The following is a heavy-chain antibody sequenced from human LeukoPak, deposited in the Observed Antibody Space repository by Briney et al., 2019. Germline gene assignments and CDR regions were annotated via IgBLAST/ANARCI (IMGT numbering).Heavy chain of an antibody. CDR2: ISGSGGST. V-gene: IGHV3-23*01. CDR1: GFTFSSYA. D-gene: IGHD6-19*01. J-gene: IGHJ4*02. Sequence: GGSLRLSCVASGFTFSSYAMSWVRQAPGKGLEWVSGISGSGGSTYYADSVKGRFTISRDNSKNTLFLQMNSLRAEDTAVYYCTKETYSSGWYPYFDYWGQGTLVTVSS. CDR3: TKETYSSGWYPYFDY.